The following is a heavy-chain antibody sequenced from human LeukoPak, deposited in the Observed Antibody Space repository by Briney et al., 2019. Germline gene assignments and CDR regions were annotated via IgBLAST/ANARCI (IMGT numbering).Heavy chain of an antibody. Sequence: GGSLRLSCAASGFTFSSYAMSWVRQAPGKGLEWVSAMSGGGGSTYYADSVKGRFTISRDNSKNTLYLQMNSLRAEDTAVYYCAKGIDPTFYYDSSGYLPDYWGQGTLVTVSS. CDR2: MSGGGGST. D-gene: IGHD3-22*01. CDR1: GFTFSSYA. J-gene: IGHJ4*02. V-gene: IGHV3-23*01. CDR3: AKGIDPTFYYDSSGYLPDY.